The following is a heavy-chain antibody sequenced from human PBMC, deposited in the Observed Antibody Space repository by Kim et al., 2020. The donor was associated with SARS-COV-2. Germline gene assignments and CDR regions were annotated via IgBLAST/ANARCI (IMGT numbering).Heavy chain of an antibody. J-gene: IGHJ4*02. V-gene: IGHV1-18*01. CDR3: ARDGELRNPLKFDY. D-gene: IGHD1-7*01. Sequence: AQKLQGRVNMTTDTYRSTAYLELRSLRSEDTAVYFCARDGELRNPLKFDYWGQGTLVTVSS.